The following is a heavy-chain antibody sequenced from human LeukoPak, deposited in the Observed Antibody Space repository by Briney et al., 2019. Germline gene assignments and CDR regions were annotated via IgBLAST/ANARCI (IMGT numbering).Heavy chain of an antibody. V-gene: IGHV3-23*01. Sequence: GGSLRLSCAASGFTFSSYAMSWVRQAPGKGLEWVSAISGSGGSTYYADSVKGRFTISRDNAKNSLYLQMNSLRSEDTAFYYCVKAILDWHDAFDVWGQGTMVTVSS. CDR3: VKAILDWHDAFDV. J-gene: IGHJ3*01. D-gene: IGHD3/OR15-3a*01. CDR2: ISGSGGST. CDR1: GFTFSSYA.